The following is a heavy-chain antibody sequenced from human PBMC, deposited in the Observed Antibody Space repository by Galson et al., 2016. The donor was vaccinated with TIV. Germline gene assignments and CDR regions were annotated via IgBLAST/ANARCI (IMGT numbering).Heavy chain of an antibody. J-gene: IGHJ4*02. CDR2: ILPISGTT. CDR1: GGNFNNYA. Sequence: SGGNFNNYAINWVRQAPGQGLEWMGGILPISGTTNYAQNFQGRLTINTGESTTTVTMELSTLTSKDTAVYFCARDIPCGGACYFFDDWGQGTLVTVSS. V-gene: IGHV1-69*05. CDR3: ARDIPCGGACYFFDD. D-gene: IGHD2-21*02.